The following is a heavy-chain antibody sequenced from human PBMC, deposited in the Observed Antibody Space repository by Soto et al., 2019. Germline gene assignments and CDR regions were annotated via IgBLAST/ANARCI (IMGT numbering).Heavy chain of an antibody. Sequence: SLTCTDSGGSISSYYWSWIRQPAGKGLEWIGRIYTSGSTNYNPPLKSRVTMSVDTSKNQFSLKLSSVTAADTAVYYCARVRRDFWSRYYTGISYFSGMDVWGQGTSVTASS. CDR3: ARVRRDFWSRYYTGISYFSGMDV. D-gene: IGHD3-3*01. CDR1: GGSISSYY. CDR2: IYTSGST. V-gene: IGHV4-4*07. J-gene: IGHJ6*02.